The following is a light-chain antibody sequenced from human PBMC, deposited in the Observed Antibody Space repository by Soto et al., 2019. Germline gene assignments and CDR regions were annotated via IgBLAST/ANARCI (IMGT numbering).Light chain of an antibody. CDR3: SSYTSSSTLVV. V-gene: IGLV2-14*01. Sequence: QSALTQPASVSGSPGQSITISCTGTSSDGGGYNYVSWYQQHPGKAPKLMIYDVSNRPSGVSNRFSGSKSGNTASLTISGLQAEYEADYYCSSYTSSSTLVVFGGGTKVTVL. CDR1: SSDGGGYNY. J-gene: IGLJ2*01. CDR2: DVS.